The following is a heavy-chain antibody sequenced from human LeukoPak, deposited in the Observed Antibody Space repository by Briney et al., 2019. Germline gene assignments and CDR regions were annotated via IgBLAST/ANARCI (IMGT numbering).Heavy chain of an antibody. CDR1: GFTFSSYA. CDR2: ISDDGGST. CDR3: AKVLITIFGVVRYDAFDI. J-gene: IGHJ3*02. D-gene: IGHD3-3*01. V-gene: IGHV3-23*01. Sequence: GGSLRLSCAASGFTFSSYAMSWVRQAPGKGLEWVSAISDDGGSTYYADSVKGRFTISRDNSKNTLYLQMNSLRAEDTAVYYCAKVLITIFGVVRYDAFDIWGQGTMVTVSS.